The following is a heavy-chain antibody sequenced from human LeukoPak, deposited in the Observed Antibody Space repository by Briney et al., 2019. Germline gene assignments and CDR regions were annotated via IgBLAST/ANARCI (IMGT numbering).Heavy chain of an antibody. V-gene: IGHV3-21*01. J-gene: IGHJ6*02. CDR2: ISSSSSYI. CDR3: ARDGCSSASCFGGGPRYGMDV. D-gene: IGHD2-2*01. CDR1: GFTFSSYS. Sequence: PGGSLRLSCAASGFTFSSYSMTWVRQAPGKGLGWVSSISSSSSYIYYADSVKGRFTISRDNARNSLYLQMNSLRAEDTAVYYCARDGCSSASCFGGGPRYGMDVWGQGTTVTVSS.